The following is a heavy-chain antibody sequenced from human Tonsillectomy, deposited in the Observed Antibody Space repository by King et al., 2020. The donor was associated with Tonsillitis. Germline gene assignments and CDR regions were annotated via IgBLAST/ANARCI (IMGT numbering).Heavy chain of an antibody. J-gene: IGHJ4*02. CDR2: IKQDGSEK. V-gene: IGHV3-7*03. Sequence: VQLVESGGGLVQPGGSLRLSCAASGFTFSSYWMSWVRQAPGKGLEWVANIKQDGSEKYYVDSVKGRFTISRDNAKNSLYLQMNSLRAEDTAVYYCARMYYDFWSGYFDYWGQGTLVTVSS. D-gene: IGHD3-3*01. CDR1: GFTFSSYW. CDR3: ARMYYDFWSGYFDY.